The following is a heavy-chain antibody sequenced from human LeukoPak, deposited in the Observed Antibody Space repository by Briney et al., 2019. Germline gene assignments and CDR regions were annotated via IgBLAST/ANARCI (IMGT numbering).Heavy chain of an antibody. CDR1: GGSISSSSYY. Sequence: PSETLSLTCTVSGGSISSSSYYWGWIRQPPGKGLEWIGSIYYSGSTNYNPSLKSRVTISVDTSKNQFSLKLSSVTAADTAVYYCARGGSPYYYDSSGYPQLYMDVWGKGTTVTVSS. V-gene: IGHV4-39*07. CDR2: IYYSGST. J-gene: IGHJ6*03. D-gene: IGHD3-22*01. CDR3: ARGGSPYYYDSSGYPQLYMDV.